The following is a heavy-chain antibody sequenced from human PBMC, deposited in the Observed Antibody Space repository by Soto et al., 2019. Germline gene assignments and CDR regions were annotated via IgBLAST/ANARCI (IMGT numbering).Heavy chain of an antibody. V-gene: IGHV4-31*03. D-gene: IGHD3-22*01. CDR1: GGSISSGGYY. Sequence: SETLSLTCTVSGGSISSGGYYWSWIRQHPGKGLEWIGYIYYSGSTYYNPSLKSRVTISVDTSKNQFSLKLSSVTAADTAVYYCARGTSSGYYPTYFDYWGQGTLVTVSS. CDR2: IYYSGST. CDR3: ARGTSSGYYPTYFDY. J-gene: IGHJ4*02.